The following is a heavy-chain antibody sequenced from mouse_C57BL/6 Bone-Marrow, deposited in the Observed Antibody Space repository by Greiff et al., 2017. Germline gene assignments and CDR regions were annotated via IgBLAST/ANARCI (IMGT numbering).Heavy chain of an antibody. Sequence: QVQLQQPGAELVKPGASVKLSCKASGYTFTSYWMQWVKQRPGQGLEWIGEIDPSDSYTNYNQKFKGKATLTVDTSSSTAYMQLSSLTSEDSAVYYCARERAVFNDYWGKGTTLTVSS. D-gene: IGHD1-1*01. V-gene: IGHV1-50*01. CDR3: ARERAVFNDY. CDR1: GYTFTSYW. CDR2: IDPSDSYT. J-gene: IGHJ2*01.